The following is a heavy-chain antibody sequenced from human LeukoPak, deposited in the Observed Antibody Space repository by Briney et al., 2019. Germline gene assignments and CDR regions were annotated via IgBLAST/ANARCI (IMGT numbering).Heavy chain of an antibody. CDR1: GFTFSSYW. CDR2: IKQDGSEK. D-gene: IGHD3-22*01. Sequence: GGSLRLSCAASGFTFSSYWMSWVRQAPGKGLEWVASIKQDGSEKYYVDSVKGRFTISRDNAKNSLYLQMNSLRAEDTAVYYCARSGYYYDSRVDYWGQGTLVTVSS. J-gene: IGHJ4*02. V-gene: IGHV3-7*01. CDR3: ARSGYYYDSRVDY.